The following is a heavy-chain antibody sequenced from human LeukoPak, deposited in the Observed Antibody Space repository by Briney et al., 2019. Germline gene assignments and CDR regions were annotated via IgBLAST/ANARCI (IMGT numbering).Heavy chain of an antibody. V-gene: IGHV3-30*03. CDR3: ACGHSYVEMY. Sequence: AGGSLRLSCAASGFTFSSYAMHWVRQAPGKGLEWVALISSDGSNEFYADSVKGRFTISRDNSKTTLYLQMNSLRAEDTAVYYCACGHSYVEMYWGQGTLVTVSS. D-gene: IGHD5-18*01. CDR2: ISSDGSNE. J-gene: IGHJ4*02. CDR1: GFTFSSYA.